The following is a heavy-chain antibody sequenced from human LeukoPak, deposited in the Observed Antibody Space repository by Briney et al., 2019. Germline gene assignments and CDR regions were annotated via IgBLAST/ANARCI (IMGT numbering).Heavy chain of an antibody. CDR3: ARGGILTGYFEDY. J-gene: IGHJ4*02. V-gene: IGHV3-20*04. CDR1: GFTFANYG. CDR2: ITWSSGST. D-gene: IGHD3-9*01. Sequence: GGSLRLSCAASGFTFANYGMSWVRQVPGKGLEWVSGITWSSGSTGYADFVKGRFTISRDNAKNSLYLQMDSLRAEDTAFYYCARGGILTGYFEDYWGQGTLVTVSS.